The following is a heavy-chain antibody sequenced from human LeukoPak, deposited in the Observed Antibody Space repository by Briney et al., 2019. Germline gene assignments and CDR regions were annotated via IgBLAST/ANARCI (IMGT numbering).Heavy chain of an antibody. CDR3: ARDVPADYYDSSGYSLDY. CDR1: GFTFSSYS. CDR2: ISSSSSYI. V-gene: IGHV3-21*01. D-gene: IGHD3-22*01. J-gene: IGHJ4*02. Sequence: GGSLRLSCAASGFTFSSYSMNWVRQAPGKGLEWVSSISSSSSYIYYADSVKGRFTISRDNAENSLCLQMNSLRAEDTAVYYCARDVPADYYDSSGYSLDYWGQGTLVTVSS.